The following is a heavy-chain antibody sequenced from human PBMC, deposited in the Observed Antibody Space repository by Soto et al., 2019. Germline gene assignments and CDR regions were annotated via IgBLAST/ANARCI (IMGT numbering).Heavy chain of an antibody. V-gene: IGHV3-23*01. J-gene: IGHJ4*02. D-gene: IGHD6-19*01. CDR1: GFTFSNYA. CDR3: ARGSREQWLLQDY. Sequence: GGSLRLSCAASGFTFSNYAMSWVRQAPGRGLEWVAVISASGGTTYHADSVKGRFTISRDNSKNTLYLQMDSLRAEGTAIYYCARGSREQWLLQDYWGQGTLVTVSS. CDR2: ISASGGTT.